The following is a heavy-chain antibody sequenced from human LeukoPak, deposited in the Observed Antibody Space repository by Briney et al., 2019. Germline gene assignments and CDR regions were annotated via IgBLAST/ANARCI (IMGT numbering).Heavy chain of an antibody. CDR3: ARWAMAAADY. CDR1: GGSIGSSSYH. V-gene: IGHV4-39*01. D-gene: IGHD6-13*01. Sequence: NASETLSLTCTVSGGSIGSSSYHWGWIRQPPGKGLEWIGTIYYTGSTYYNPSLKSRVTISVDTSKNQFSLKLASVTAADTAVYYCARWAMAAADYWGQGTLVTASS. CDR2: IYYTGST. J-gene: IGHJ4*02.